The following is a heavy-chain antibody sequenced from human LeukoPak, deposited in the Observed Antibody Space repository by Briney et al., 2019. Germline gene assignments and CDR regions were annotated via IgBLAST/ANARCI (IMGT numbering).Heavy chain of an antibody. Sequence: GRSVRLSCAASGFSFSDAWMSWVRQAPGKGLEWVGRIQTNNQHGTKDYATPVKGRFSISRDDSKNTLHLQMNSLKTDDTAVYYCATDWGSGTNYVRAFDLWGQGTMVTVSS. CDR1: GFSFSDAW. CDR3: ATDWGSGTNYVRAFDL. J-gene: IGHJ3*01. V-gene: IGHV3-15*01. D-gene: IGHD3-16*01. CDR2: IQTNNQHGTK.